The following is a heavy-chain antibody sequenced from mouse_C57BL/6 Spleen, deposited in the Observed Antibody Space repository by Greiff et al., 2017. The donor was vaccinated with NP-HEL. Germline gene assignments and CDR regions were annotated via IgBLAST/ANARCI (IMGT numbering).Heavy chain of an antibody. D-gene: IGHD1-1*01. J-gene: IGHJ3*01. V-gene: IGHV8-8*01. CDR1: GFSLSTFGMG. CDR3: ARIADYYGSRLFAY. Sequence: QVTLKECGPGILQPSQTLSLTCSFSGFSLSTFGMGVGWIRQPSGKGLEWLAHIWWDDDKYYNPALKSRLTISKDTSKNQVFLKIANVDTADTATYYCARIADYYGSRLFAYWGQGTLVTVSA. CDR2: IWWDDDK.